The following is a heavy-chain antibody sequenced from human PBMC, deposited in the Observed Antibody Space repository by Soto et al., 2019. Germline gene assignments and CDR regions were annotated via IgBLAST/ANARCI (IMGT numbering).Heavy chain of an antibody. Sequence: SGPTLVNPTQTLTLTCTFSGFSLSSRGVGVGWVRQPPGKALEWLALIMWNDDNHYSPSLKSRLTITKDTSKNQVVLTMTNMDPVDTATFYCAHLNTRGYYFDYWGQGALVTVS. CDR2: IMWNDDN. CDR1: GFSLSSRGVG. V-gene: IGHV2-5*01. CDR3: AHLNTRGYYFDY. J-gene: IGHJ4*02.